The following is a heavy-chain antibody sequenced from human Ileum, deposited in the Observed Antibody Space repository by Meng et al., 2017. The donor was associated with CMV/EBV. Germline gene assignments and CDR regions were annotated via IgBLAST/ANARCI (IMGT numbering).Heavy chain of an antibody. Sequence: YGGSFSGYYWSWIRQPPGQGLEWIGEINHSGSTNYNPSLKSRVTISVDTSKNQFSLKLSSVTAADTAVYYCARGLRFWSGYYTGWFDPWGQGTLVTVSS. CDR2: INHSGST. V-gene: IGHV4-34*01. D-gene: IGHD3-3*01. CDR1: GGSFSGYY. CDR3: ARGLRFWSGYYTGWFDP. J-gene: IGHJ5*02.